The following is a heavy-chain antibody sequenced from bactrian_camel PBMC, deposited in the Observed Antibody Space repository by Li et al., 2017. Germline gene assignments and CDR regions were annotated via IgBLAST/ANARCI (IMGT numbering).Heavy chain of an antibody. CDR2: HYTGTATT. CDR1: GYTYSGHC. Sequence: HVQLVESGGGSVQAGGPLRLSCAFSGYTYSGHCMGWFRQAPGKEREAVAAHYTGTATTYVVDSVKGRFAISEDNAKNTLYLQMNSLEPEDTAVYYCAADQFAFGLSPQYKYWGQGTQVTVS. D-gene: IGHD1*01. J-gene: IGHJ4*01. V-gene: IGHV3S1*01. CDR3: AADQFAFGLSPQYKY.